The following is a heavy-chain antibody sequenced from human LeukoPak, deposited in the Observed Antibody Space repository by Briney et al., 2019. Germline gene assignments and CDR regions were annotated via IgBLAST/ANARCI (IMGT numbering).Heavy chain of an antibody. D-gene: IGHD1-1*01. CDR3: TKRTSTLDDP. Sequence: GGSLRLSCAASGITVSQNDMSWVRQAPGRGLEWVSLIYADGATHYADSVKGRFTISRDNSKNTLYLQMNSLRAEDTAVYYCTKRTSTLDDPWGQGTLVTVSS. CDR2: IYADGAT. J-gene: IGHJ5*02. V-gene: IGHV3-53*01. CDR1: GITVSQND.